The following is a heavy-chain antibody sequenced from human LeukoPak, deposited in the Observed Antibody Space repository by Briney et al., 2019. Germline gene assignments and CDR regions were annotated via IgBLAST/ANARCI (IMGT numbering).Heavy chain of an antibody. CDR1: GGSISSYY. CDR2: IYYSGST. CDR3: AMDSNYYFGMDV. J-gene: IGHJ6*02. V-gene: IGHV4-59*01. D-gene: IGHD3/OR15-3a*01. Sequence: SETLSLTCTVSGGSISSYYWSWVRQPPGKGLEWIGYIYYSGSTNYNPSLKSRVTISVNTSKNQVSLKLSPVTAADTAVYYCAMDSNYYFGMDVWGQGTTVIVSS.